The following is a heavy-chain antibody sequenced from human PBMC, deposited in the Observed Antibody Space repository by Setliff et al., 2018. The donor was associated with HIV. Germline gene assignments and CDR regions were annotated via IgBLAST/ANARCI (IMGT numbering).Heavy chain of an antibody. D-gene: IGHD3-22*01. Sequence: GGSLRLSCAASGFTFSNYGMHWVRQAPGKGLEWVAVIWYDGSDKYYGDSVKGRFTIFRDNSKNTLYLHMNSLRGEDTAVYYCRMGHSDDSSGLYYFDYWGQGTLVTVSS. V-gene: IGHV3-33*01. CDR3: RMGHSDDSSGLYYFDY. CDR2: IWYDGSDK. CDR1: GFTFSNYG. J-gene: IGHJ4*02.